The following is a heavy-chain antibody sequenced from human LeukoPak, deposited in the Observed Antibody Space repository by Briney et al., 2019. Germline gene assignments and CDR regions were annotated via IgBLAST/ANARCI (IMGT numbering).Heavy chain of an antibody. V-gene: IGHV4-59*08. D-gene: IGHD1-26*01. J-gene: IGHJ4*02. CDR2: IYASGST. Sequence: SETLSLTCTVSGGSFSIFYWSWFRQPPGKGLEWIGYIYASGSTKYSPSLKSRVTISIDTSKNQFSLELTSVTAADTAVYYCARLSVGATPFDYWGQGTLVTVSS. CDR1: GGSFSIFY. CDR3: ARLSVGATPFDY.